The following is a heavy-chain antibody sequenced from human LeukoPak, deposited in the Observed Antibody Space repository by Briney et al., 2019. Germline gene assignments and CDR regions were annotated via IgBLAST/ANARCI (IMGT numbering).Heavy chain of an antibody. CDR3: TTGRVL. CDR1: GFTFSNAW. Sequence: PGGSLRLCCAASGFTFSNAWMSWVRQAPGKGLEWVGRIRSKTDGGSIEYGAPVKGRFTNSRDDSKNTLDLQMNSLTTEDTAVYYCTTGRVLWGQGTLVTVSS. CDR2: IRSKTDGGSI. J-gene: IGHJ4*02. V-gene: IGHV3-15*01.